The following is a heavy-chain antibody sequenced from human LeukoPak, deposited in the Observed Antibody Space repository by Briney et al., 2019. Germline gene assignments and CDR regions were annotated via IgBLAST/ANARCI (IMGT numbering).Heavy chain of an antibody. CDR2: IYTSGST. CDR3: ARDSAYGGVYYYYMDV. D-gene: IGHD4-17*01. Sequence: SETLSLTCTVSGGSISGYYWSWIRQPPGKGLQWIGYIYTSGSTRYNPSLKSRVTMSVDTSKNQFSLKLSSVTAADTAVYYCARDSAYGGVYYYYMDVWGKGTTVTVSS. J-gene: IGHJ6*03. CDR1: GGSISGYY. V-gene: IGHV4-59*01.